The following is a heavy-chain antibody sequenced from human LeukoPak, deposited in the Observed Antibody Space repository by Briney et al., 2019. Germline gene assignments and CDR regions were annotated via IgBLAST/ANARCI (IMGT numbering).Heavy chain of an antibody. V-gene: IGHV4-4*07. J-gene: IGHJ6*03. CDR2: IYPSGST. CDR1: GGSISGYY. Sequence: PSGTLSLTCTVYGGSISGYYWSWIRQPAGKGLEWIGRIYPSGSTNYSPSLKSRVTMSLDMSKNQFSLKLNSVTAADTAVYYCARAKWFNLNYFYYYYMDVWGKGTTVTVSS. CDR3: ARAKWFNLNYFYYYYMDV. D-gene: IGHD3-10*01.